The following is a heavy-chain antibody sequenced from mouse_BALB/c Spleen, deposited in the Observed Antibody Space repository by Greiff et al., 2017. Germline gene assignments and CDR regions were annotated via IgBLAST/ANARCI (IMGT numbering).Heavy chain of an antibody. J-gene: IGHJ2*01. CDR3: ARAREGDSSGYDY. D-gene: IGHD3-2*01. V-gene: IGHV1-54*01. CDR2: INPGSGGT. CDR1: GYAFTNYL. Sequence: QVQLKESGAELVRPGTSVKVSCKASGYAFTNYLIEWVKQRPGQGLEWIGVINPGSGGTNYNEKFKGKATLTADKSSSTAYMQLSSLTSDDSAVYFCARAREGDSSGYDYWGQGTTLTVSS.